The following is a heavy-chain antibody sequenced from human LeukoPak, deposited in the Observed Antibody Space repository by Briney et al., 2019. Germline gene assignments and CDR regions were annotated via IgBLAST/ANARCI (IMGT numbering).Heavy chain of an antibody. J-gene: IGHJ4*01. Sequence: PSETLSLTCTVSGDSIRSYYWNWIRRPQGKGLEWIGYIYYTGSTSYNPSLKSRVTISLDTSKSQFSLRLTSVTAADTAVYYCTSHGSSGHDPLTWGQGTLVTVSS. CDR1: GDSIRSYY. CDR3: TSHGSSGHDPLT. V-gene: IGHV4-59*08. CDR2: IYYTGST. D-gene: IGHD5-12*01.